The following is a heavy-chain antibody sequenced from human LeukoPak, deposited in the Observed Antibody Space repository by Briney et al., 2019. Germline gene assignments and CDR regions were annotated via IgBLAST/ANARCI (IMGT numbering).Heavy chain of an antibody. Sequence: GGSLRLSCAASGFTFSSYGMHWVRQAPGKGLEWVAVISYDGSNKYYADSVKGRFTISRDNSKNTLYLQMNSLRAEDTAVYYCASYYGSGSQYFDYWGQGTLVTVSS. CDR2: ISYDGSNK. CDR3: ASYYGSGSQYFDY. V-gene: IGHV3-30*03. CDR1: GFTFSSYG. D-gene: IGHD3-10*01. J-gene: IGHJ4*02.